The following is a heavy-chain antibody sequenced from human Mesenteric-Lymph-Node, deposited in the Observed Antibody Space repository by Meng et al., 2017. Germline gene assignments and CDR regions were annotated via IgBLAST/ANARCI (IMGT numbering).Heavy chain of an antibody. CDR3: ARESPSYYDRSGHFDN. J-gene: IGHJ4*02. CDR1: GDSISSSFSY. D-gene: IGHD3-22*01. CDR2: MYSSGST. V-gene: IGHV4-39*07. Sequence: SETLSLTCTVSGDSISSSFSYWGWIRQSPGKGLEWLGSMYSSGSTYYNPSLKSRVSISVDTSKNHFSLKLNSVTAADTAVYYCARESPSYYDRSGHFDNWGQGTRVTVSS.